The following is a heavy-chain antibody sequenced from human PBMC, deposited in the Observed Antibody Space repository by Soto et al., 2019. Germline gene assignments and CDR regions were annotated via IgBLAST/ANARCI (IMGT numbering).Heavy chain of an antibody. CDR1: GFTFSSYG. Sequence: QVQLVESGGGVVQPGRSLRLSCAASGFTFSSYGMHWVRQAPGKGLEWVAVISYDGSNKYYADSVKGRFTISRDNSKNTLYLQMNSLRAEDTAVYYCEKEKMRGWDYYYYYMDVWGKGTTVTVSS. D-gene: IGHD1-26*01. V-gene: IGHV3-30*18. CDR3: EKEKMRGWDYYYYYMDV. J-gene: IGHJ6*03. CDR2: ISYDGSNK.